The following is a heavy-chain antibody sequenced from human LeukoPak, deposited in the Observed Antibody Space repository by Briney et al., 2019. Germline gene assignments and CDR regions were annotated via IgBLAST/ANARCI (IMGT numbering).Heavy chain of an antibody. CDR3: ARGKPTQLYYYGSGSFNFDY. V-gene: IGHV3-48*03. J-gene: IGHJ4*02. D-gene: IGHD3-10*01. CDR1: GFTFSSYE. CDR2: ISSSGSTI. Sequence: GGSLRLSCAASGFTFSSYEMNWVRQAPGKGLEWVSYISSSGSTIYYADSVKGRFTISRDNAKNSLYLQMNSPRAEDTAVYYCARGKPTQLYYYGSGSFNFDYWGQGTLATVSS.